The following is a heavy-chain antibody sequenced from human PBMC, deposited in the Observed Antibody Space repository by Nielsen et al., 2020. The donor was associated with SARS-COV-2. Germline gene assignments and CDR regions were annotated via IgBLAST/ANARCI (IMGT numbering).Heavy chain of an antibody. CDR2: ISSSSSTI. V-gene: IGHV3-48*02. CDR3: ARDTYYDFWSGYPYYYYGMDV. J-gene: IGHJ6*02. Sequence: GGSLRLSCAASGFTFSSYSMNWVRQAPGKGLEWVSYISSSSSTIYYADSVKGRFTISRDNAKNSLYLQMNSLRDEDTAVYYCARDTYYDFWSGYPYYYYGMDVWGQGTTVTVSS. D-gene: IGHD3-3*01. CDR1: GFTFSSYS.